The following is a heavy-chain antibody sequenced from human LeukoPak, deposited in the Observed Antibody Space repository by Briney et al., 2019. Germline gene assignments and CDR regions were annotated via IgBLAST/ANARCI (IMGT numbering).Heavy chain of an antibody. CDR3: AKARLKWGYFDY. CDR1: GFTFSSYA. V-gene: IGHV3-23*01. Sequence: PGGSLRLSCAASGFTFSSYAMSWARQAPGKGLEWVSAISGSGGSTYYADSVKGRFTISRDNSKNTLYLQMNSLRAEDTAVYYCAKARLKWGYFDYWGQGTLVTVSS. D-gene: IGHD5-24*01. J-gene: IGHJ4*02. CDR2: ISGSGGST.